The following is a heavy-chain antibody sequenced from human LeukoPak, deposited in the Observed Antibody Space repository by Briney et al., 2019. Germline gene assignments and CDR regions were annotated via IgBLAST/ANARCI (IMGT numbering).Heavy chain of an antibody. CDR3: AASYRKNDFDY. D-gene: IGHD1-1*01. CDR2: IVVGSGNT. Sequence: ASVKVSCKASGFTFTSSAMQWVRQARGQRLEWIGWIVVGSGNTNYAQKFQERVAITRDMSTSTAYMELSSLRSEDTAVYYCAASYRKNDFDYWGQGTLVTVSS. CDR1: GFTFTSSA. V-gene: IGHV1-58*02. J-gene: IGHJ4*02.